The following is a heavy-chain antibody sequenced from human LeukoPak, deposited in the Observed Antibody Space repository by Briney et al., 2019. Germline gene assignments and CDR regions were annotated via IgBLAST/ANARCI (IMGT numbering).Heavy chain of an antibody. D-gene: IGHD3-10*01. CDR2: ISSSSSTI. CDR1: GFTFSSYS. Sequence: GGSLRLSCAASGFTFSSYSMNWVRQAPGKGLEWVSYISSSSSTIYYADSVKGRFTISRDNAKNSLYLQMNSLRAEDTAVYYCARDMGRYYYYYGMDVWGQGTTVTVSS. V-gene: IGHV3-48*01. CDR3: ARDMGRYYYYYGMDV. J-gene: IGHJ6*02.